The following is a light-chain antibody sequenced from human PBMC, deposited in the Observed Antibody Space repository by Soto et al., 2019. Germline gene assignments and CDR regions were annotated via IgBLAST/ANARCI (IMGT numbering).Light chain of an antibody. Sequence: EIVMTQPPATLSVSPGERATLSCRASQRVSSNLAWYQQKPGQAPRLLIYGASTRATGIPDRFSGSASGTVFTLTISRLEPEDFAVYYCQQYGSSGTFGQGTKVDIK. CDR2: GAS. V-gene: IGKV3-20*01. J-gene: IGKJ1*01. CDR3: QQYGSSGT. CDR1: QRVSSN.